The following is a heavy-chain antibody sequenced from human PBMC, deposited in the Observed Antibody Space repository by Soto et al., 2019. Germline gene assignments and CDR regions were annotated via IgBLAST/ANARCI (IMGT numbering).Heavy chain of an antibody. CDR2: IIPIFGTA. V-gene: IGHV1-69*01. CDR3: ARDGVAEGAPKD. Sequence: QVQLVQSGAEVKKPGSSVKVCCKASGGTFSSYAVSWVRQAPGHGLEWMGGIIPIFGTANYAQKFQGRVTITADESTSTAYMERSSLRSEDTAVYYCARDGVAEGAPKDWGQGTLVTVSS. CDR1: GGTFSSYA. J-gene: IGHJ4*02. D-gene: IGHD6-13*01.